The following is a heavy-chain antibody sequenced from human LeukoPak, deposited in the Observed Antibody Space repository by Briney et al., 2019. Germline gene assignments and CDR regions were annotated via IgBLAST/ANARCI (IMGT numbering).Heavy chain of an antibody. J-gene: IGHJ4*02. CDR2: IDHTGIT. CDR3: ARVTGYMIEDYFDY. D-gene: IGHD3-22*01. V-gene: IGHV4-59*01. Sequence: SETLSLTCTVSDDSITIYYWSWIRQPPGKGLEWIGYIDHTGITNYNPSLNSRVTISRDTSKNHFSLELSSVTAADTAVYYCARVTGYMIEDYFDYWGQGTLVTVSS. CDR1: DDSITIYY.